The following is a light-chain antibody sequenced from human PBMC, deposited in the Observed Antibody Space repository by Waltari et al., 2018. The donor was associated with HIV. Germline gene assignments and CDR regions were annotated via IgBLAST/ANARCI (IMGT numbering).Light chain of an antibody. V-gene: IGLV1-47*01. CDR3: GAWDDSLRIYV. CDR2: RSD. CDR1: SSHIGSID. J-gene: IGLJ1*01. Sequence: QSVLTQPPSASGTPGQRVTISCSGSSSHIGSIDGYWYQHLPGAAPKLLIYRSDPRPSGVPDRFSGTKSGTSASLTISGLRSEDEGDYYCGAWDDSLRIYVFGTGTKVTVL.